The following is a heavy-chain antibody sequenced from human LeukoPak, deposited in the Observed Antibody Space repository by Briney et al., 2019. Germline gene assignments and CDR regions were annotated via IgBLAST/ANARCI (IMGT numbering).Heavy chain of an antibody. J-gene: IGHJ6*02. D-gene: IGHD3-10*01. CDR2: MSHDGTNE. CDR1: GFTFSSYE. V-gene: IGHV3-30-3*01. CDR3: AKDKGNRGPIMHGMDV. Sequence: GGSLRLSCEASGFTFSSYEMTWVRQAPGKGLEWVAVMSHDGTNEKYADSVKGRFTISRDNSKKTVYLQMKSLRSEDTATYFCAKDKGNRGPIMHGMDVWGQGTTVTVTS.